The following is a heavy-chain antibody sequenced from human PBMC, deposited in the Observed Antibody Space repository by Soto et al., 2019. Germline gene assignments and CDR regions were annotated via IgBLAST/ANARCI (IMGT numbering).Heavy chain of an antibody. CDR1: GYTFTSYG. CDR3: ARDWSALDFWSGFTGFRYNWFDP. V-gene: IGHV1-18*04. CDR2: ISAYNGNT. D-gene: IGHD3-3*01. J-gene: IGHJ5*02. Sequence: GASVKVSCKASGYTFTSYGISWVRQAPGQGLEWMGWISAYNGNTNYAQKPQGRVTMTTATSTSTAYMQLRSLRSDDTAVYYCARDWSALDFWSGFTGFRYNWFDPWGQGTLVTFSS.